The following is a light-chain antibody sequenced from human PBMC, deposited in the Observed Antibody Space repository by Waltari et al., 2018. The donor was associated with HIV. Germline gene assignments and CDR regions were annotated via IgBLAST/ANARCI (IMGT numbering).Light chain of an antibody. Sequence: IVLTQSPGTLSLSPGERATLSCRASQSVGSNYLAWYQQKPGQAPSLLIYRVSNRATGIPDRFSGSGSGTDFTLTISRLEPEDVAVYYCQQYGSSLWTFGQGTKVEIK. V-gene: IGKV3-20*01. J-gene: IGKJ1*01. CDR3: QQYGSSLWT. CDR1: QSVGSNY. CDR2: RVS.